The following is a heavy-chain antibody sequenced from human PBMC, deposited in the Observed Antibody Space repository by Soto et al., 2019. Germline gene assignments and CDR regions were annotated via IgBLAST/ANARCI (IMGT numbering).Heavy chain of an antibody. V-gene: IGHV3-20*04. CDR2: INRHGDRT. CDR1: GFGFDEYG. J-gene: IGHJ5*02. Sequence: EVYLVESGGGVVRPGGSLRLSCAASGFGFDEYGMSWVRQGPGKGLVWVSGINRHGDRTTYADSVKGRFTISRDNAKNSLYLQMNGLRAEDTAFYYCARDHRWGYEYGDYGASWGQGTLVTVSS. CDR3: ARDHRWGYEYGDYGAS. D-gene: IGHD4-17*01.